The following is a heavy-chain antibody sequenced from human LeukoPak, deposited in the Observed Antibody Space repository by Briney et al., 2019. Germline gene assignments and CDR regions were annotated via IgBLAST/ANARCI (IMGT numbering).Heavy chain of an antibody. V-gene: IGHV4-59*01. CDR2: IYYSGTA. Sequence: SETLSLTCTVSGGSISSYYWSWIRQPPGKGLEWIGYIYYSGTANYNPSLRSRVTISVDTSKNQFSLKLSSVTAADTAVYYCARGVYIAAAQYGYWGQGTLVIVSS. D-gene: IGHD6-13*01. J-gene: IGHJ4*02. CDR3: ARGVYIAAAQYGY. CDR1: GGSISSYY.